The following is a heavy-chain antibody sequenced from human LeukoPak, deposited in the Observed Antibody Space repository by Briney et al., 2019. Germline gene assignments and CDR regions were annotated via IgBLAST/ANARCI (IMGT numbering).Heavy chain of an antibody. Sequence: SETLSLTCTVSGGSLSSYYWSWIRQPPGKGLEWIGYILYSGTTNSNPSLKSRVTISVDTSKNQISLKLSSVTAADTAVYYCASMGGYSGYATHWGQGTLVTVSS. D-gene: IGHD5-12*01. V-gene: IGHV4-59*08. CDR1: GGSLSSYY. CDR2: ILYSGTT. CDR3: ASMGGYSGYATH. J-gene: IGHJ4*02.